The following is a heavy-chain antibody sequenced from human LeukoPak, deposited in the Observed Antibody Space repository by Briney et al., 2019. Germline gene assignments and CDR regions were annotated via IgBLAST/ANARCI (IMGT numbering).Heavy chain of an antibody. V-gene: IGHV3-21*01. CDR3: ARRSSNYYFVY. J-gene: IGHJ4*02. Sequence: SVNGRCTISRDNAKNSLYLQMNSLRAEDTAVYYCARRSSNYYFVYWGQGTPVTVSS.